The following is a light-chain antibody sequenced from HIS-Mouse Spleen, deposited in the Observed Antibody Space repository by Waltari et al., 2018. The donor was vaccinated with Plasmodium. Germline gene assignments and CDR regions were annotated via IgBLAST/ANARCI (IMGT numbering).Light chain of an antibody. CDR1: QSISSW. CDR3: QQYNSYWT. CDR2: KAS. J-gene: IGKJ1*01. V-gene: IGKV1-5*03. Sequence: DIQMTPSPSTMSASVGDRLTITCQASQSISSWLAWYQQKPGKAPKLLIYKASSLKSGVPSRFSGSGSGTEFTLTISSLQPDDFATYYCQQYNSYWTFGQGTKVEIK.